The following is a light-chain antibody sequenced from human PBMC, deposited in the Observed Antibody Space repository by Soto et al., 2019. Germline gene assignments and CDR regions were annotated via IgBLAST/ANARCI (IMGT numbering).Light chain of an antibody. CDR1: SSDVGGHNH. J-gene: IGLJ1*01. Sequence: SVLTQPASVSGSPGQSITISCTGSSSDVGGHNHVSWYQQHPGKAPKLIIYEVGNRPSGVSNRFSGSKSGNTTSLTISGFQAEDEADYYCNSYTSSSTHVFGTGTKVTVL. V-gene: IGLV2-14*01. CDR2: EVG. CDR3: NSYTSSSTHV.